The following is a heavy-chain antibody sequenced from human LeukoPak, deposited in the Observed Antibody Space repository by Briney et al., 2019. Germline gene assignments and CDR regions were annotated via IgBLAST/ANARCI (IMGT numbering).Heavy chain of an antibody. Sequence: SETLSLTCTISGGSISSGSYYWSWIRQPAGKGLEWIGRIYTSGSTNYNPSLKSRVTISVDTSKNQFSLKLSSVTAADTAVYYCARVRVRTGGGSYYYYYMDVWGKGTTVTVSS. CDR2: IYTSGST. J-gene: IGHJ6*03. D-gene: IGHD1-14*01. CDR3: ARVRVRTGGGSYYYYYMDV. CDR1: GGSISSGSYY. V-gene: IGHV4-61*02.